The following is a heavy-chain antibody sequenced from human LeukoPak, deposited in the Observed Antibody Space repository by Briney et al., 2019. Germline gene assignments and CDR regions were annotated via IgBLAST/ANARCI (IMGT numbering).Heavy chain of an antibody. V-gene: IGHV4-39*01. D-gene: IGHD4-17*01. CDR3: ARRVRGDFGGHFDY. Sequence: SETLSLTCTVSGGAISSSDYYWGWIRQSPGKGLEWIGSIYYTGNTYYNASLRSRVTISVDTSKNQFSLKLTSVTAADTAIYYCARRVRGDFGGHFDYWGQGTLVTVSS. CDR1: GGAISSSDYY. J-gene: IGHJ4*02. CDR2: IYYTGNT.